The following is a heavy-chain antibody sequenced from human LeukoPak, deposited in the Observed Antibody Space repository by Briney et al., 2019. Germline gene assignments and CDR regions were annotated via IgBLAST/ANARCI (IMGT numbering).Heavy chain of an antibody. V-gene: IGHV4-59*12. CDR2: IYYSGST. CDR3: ARPYDTSGYYPFDY. D-gene: IGHD3-22*01. J-gene: IGHJ4*02. CDR1: GGSISSYY. Sequence: PSETLSLTCTVSGGSISSYYWSWIRQPPGKGLEWIGYIYYSGSTNYNPSLKSRVTISVDTSKNQFSLRLSSVTAADTAVYYCARPYDTSGYYPFDYWGQGILVTVSS.